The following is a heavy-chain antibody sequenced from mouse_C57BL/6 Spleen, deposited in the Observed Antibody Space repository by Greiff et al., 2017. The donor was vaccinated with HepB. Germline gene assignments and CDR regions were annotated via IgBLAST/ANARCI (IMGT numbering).Heavy chain of an antibody. CDR3: TTRDYDAWFAY. Sequence: EVQLQQSGAELVRPGASVKLSCTASGFNIKDYYMHWVKQRPEQGLEWIGRIDPEDGDTEYAPKFQGKATMTADTSSNTAYRQLSSLTSEDTAVYYCTTRDYDAWFAYWGQGTLVTVSA. J-gene: IGHJ3*01. CDR1: GFNIKDYY. D-gene: IGHD2-4*01. CDR2: IDPEDGDT. V-gene: IGHV14-1*01.